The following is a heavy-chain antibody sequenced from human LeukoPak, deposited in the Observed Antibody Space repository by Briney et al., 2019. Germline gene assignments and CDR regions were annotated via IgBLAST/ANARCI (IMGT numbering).Heavy chain of an antibody. J-gene: IGHJ6*02. D-gene: IGHD3-22*01. V-gene: IGHV1-18*01. CDR2: ISAYNGNT. CDR3: ARDRYYYDSSGQYYYYGMDV. CDR1: GYTFTSYG. Sequence: ASVKVSCKASGYTFTSYGISWVRQAPGQGLEWMGWISAYNGNTNYAQKLQGRVTMTTDTSTSTAYTELRSLRSDDTAVYYCARDRYYYDSSGQYYYYGMDVWGQGTTVTVS.